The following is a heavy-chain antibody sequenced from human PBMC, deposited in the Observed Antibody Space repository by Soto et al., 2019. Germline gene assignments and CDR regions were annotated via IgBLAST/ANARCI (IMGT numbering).Heavy chain of an antibody. V-gene: IGHV3-30-3*01. Sequence: QVQLVESGGGVDQLGRSLRLSCAASGFTFSSYAMHWVRQAPGKGLEWVAVISYDGSNKYYADSVKGRFTISRDNSKNTLYLQMNSLRAEDTAVYYCARDSSSPDYYYYGMDVWGQGTTVTVSS. CDR2: ISYDGSNK. CDR1: GFTFSSYA. J-gene: IGHJ6*02. D-gene: IGHD6-6*01. CDR3: ARDSSSPDYYYYGMDV.